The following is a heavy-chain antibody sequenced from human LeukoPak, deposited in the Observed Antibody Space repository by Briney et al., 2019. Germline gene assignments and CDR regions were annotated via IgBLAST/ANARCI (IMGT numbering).Heavy chain of an antibody. CDR2: ITHLGST. CDR3: ARVSFSGSCYFSYYYMDV. J-gene: IGHJ6*03. Sequence: SETLSLTCAIYGGSFSGHYYYWSWIRQPPGKGLEWIGEITHLGSTNFKPSLRSRLTISADTSKNQFSLKLSSVTAADTAVYYCARVSFSGSCYFSYYYMDVWGQGTTVTVSS. D-gene: IGHD3-22*01. CDR1: GGSFSGHYYY. V-gene: IGHV4-34*01.